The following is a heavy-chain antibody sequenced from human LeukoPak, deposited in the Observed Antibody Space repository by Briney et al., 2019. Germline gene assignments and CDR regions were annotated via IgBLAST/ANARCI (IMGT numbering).Heavy chain of an antibody. CDR2: ISGSGGST. D-gene: IGHD2-2*01. Sequence: PGGSLRLSCAASGFTFSSYAMSWVRQAPGKGLEWVSAISGSGGSTYYADSVKGRFTISRDNSKNTLYLQMNSLRAEDTAVYYCAKDLGGYQLPLSHDAFDIWGQGTMVTVSS. V-gene: IGHV3-23*01. J-gene: IGHJ3*02. CDR1: GFTFSSYA. CDR3: AKDLGGYQLPLSHDAFDI.